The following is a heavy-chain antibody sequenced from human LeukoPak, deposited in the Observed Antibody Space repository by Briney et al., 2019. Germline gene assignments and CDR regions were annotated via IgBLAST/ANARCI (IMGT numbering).Heavy chain of an antibody. CDR2: IKQDGSEK. CDR1: GFSFSSYW. V-gene: IGHV3-7*01. J-gene: IGHJ4*02. Sequence: PGWSLRLSCAASGFSFSSYWMNLVRQDPGKRLEWVANIKQDGSEKYYVDSLKGRFTISRDNAKNSLYLQMNSLRVEDTAVYYCVRGQTVMTFDYWGQGTPVTVSS. CDR3: VRGQTVMTFDY. D-gene: IGHD4-11*01.